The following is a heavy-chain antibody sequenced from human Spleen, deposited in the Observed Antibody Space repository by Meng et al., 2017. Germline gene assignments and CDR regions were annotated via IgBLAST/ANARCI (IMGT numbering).Heavy chain of an antibody. Sequence: GESLKISCAASGFTFSSFEMKWVRQAPGKGLDWVSYISTSGSTRYYADSVKGRFTISRDNAKNSLYLQMNSLRAEDTAVYYCAGDKLWVPNIWGHRTMVTVSS. CDR1: GFTFSSFE. CDR3: AGDKLWVPNI. CDR2: ISTSGSTR. V-gene: IGHV3-48*03. D-gene: IGHD2-21*01. J-gene: IGHJ3*02.